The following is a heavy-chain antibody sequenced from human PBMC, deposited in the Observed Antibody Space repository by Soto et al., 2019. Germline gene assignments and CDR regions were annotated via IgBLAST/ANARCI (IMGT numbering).Heavy chain of an antibody. CDR3: ARGRYDSSGYYYTFDY. D-gene: IGHD3-22*01. CDR2: IYHSGST. J-gene: IGHJ4*02. V-gene: IGHV4-30-2*01. Sequence: TSETLSLTCAVSGGSISSGGYSWSWIRQPPGKGLEWIGYIYHSGSTYYNPSLKSRVTISVDRSKNQFSLKLSSVTAADTAVYYCARGRYDSSGYYYTFDYWGQGTLVTVSS. CDR1: GGSISSGGYS.